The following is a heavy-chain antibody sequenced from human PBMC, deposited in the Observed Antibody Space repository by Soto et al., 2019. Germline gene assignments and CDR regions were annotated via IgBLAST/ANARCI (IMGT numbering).Heavy chain of an antibody. J-gene: IGHJ6*02. CDR3: ARVGLVLVPTTVNSDYYYYAMDV. Sequence: ASVKVSWKASGYTFTSYDINWVRQATGQGLEWMGWMNPNSGNTGYAQKFQGRVTMTRNTSISTAYMELSSLRSEDTAVYYCARVGLVLVPTTVNSDYYYYAMDVWGQGTTVTV. V-gene: IGHV1-8*01. CDR2: MNPNSGNT. CDR1: GYTFTSYD. D-gene: IGHD2-2*01.